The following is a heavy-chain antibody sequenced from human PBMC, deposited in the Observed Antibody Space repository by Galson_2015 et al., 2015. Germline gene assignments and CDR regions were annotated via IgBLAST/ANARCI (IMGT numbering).Heavy chain of an antibody. CDR2: IWYDGSNK. CDR3: ARDHGYCSSTSCYGWGAYYFDY. J-gene: IGHJ4*02. Sequence: SLRLSCAASGFTFSSYGMHWVRQAPGKGLEWVAVIWYDGSNKYYADSVKGRFTISRDNSKNTLYLQINSLRAEDTAVYYCARDHGYCSSTSCYGWGAYYFDYRGQGTLVTVSS. V-gene: IGHV3-33*01. D-gene: IGHD2-2*01. CDR1: GFTFSSYG.